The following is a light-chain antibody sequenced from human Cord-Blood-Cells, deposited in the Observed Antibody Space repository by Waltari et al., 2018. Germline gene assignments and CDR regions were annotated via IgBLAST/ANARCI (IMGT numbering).Light chain of an antibody. V-gene: IGKV1-39*01. CDR1: QSISSY. Sequence: DIQMTQSPSSLSASVGDRVTITCRGSQSISSYLNWYQQKPGKAPKLLIYAASSLQSGVPSRFSGSGSGTDFTLTISSLQPEDFATYYCQQSYSTHALTFGGGTKVEIK. CDR2: AAS. J-gene: IGKJ4*01. CDR3: QQSYSTHALT.